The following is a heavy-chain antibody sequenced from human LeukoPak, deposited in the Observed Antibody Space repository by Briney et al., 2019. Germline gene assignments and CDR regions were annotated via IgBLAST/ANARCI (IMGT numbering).Heavy chain of an antibody. CDR1: DGPFSDYY. V-gene: IGHV4-34*01. J-gene: IGHJ2*01. CDR2: INHLGST. Sequence: TSESLFLTCAVYDGPFSDYYWSWIRQSPRQGLEWIGEINHLGSTNYNPSLKSRVTMSVDTSKNQFSLKLSSVTAADTAVYYCARGLVEMATRYFDLWGRGTLVTVSS. CDR3: ARGLVEMATRYFDL. D-gene: IGHD5-24*01.